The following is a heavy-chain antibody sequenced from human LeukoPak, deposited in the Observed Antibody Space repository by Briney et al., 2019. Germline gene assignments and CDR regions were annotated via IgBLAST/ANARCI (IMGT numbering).Heavy chain of an antibody. D-gene: IGHD3-10*01. V-gene: IGHV4-61*02. CDR2: IYTSGST. CDR1: GGSISSGSYY. J-gene: IGHJ5*02. Sequence: SETLSLTCTVSGGSISSGSYYWSWIRQPAGKGLERIGRIYTSGSTNYNPSLKSRVTISVDTSKNQFSLKLSSVTAADTAVYYCARDGGSGSYSWFDPWGQGTLVTVSS. CDR3: ARDGGSGSYSWFDP.